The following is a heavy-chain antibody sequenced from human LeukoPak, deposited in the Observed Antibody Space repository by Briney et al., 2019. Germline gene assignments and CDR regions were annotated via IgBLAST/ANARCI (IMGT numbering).Heavy chain of an antibody. CDR3: AGEYSSSSGRAFDI. D-gene: IGHD6-6*01. J-gene: IGHJ3*02. Sequence: GGSLRLSCAASGFTLSTYPMNWVRRAPGKGLQWFSYISRSSSTIYYADSVKDRFTISRDNAKNSLYLKMNSLRDEDTAVYYCAGEYSSSSGRAFDIWGQGTMVTVSS. CDR2: ISRSSSTI. V-gene: IGHV3-48*02. CDR1: GFTLSTYP.